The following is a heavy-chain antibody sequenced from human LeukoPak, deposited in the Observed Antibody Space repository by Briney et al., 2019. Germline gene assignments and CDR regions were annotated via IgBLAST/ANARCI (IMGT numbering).Heavy chain of an antibody. CDR1: EFIVSINY. CDR2: IYSRGDT. J-gene: IGHJ5*02. V-gene: IGHV3-53*01. CDR3: ARGYSSWFDP. D-gene: IGHD6-13*01. Sequence: PGGSLRLSCAASEFIVSINYMTWVRQAPGKGLEWVSLIYSRGDTKYADSVKGRFTISRDNAKNTLYLQMNSLRAEDTAVYYCARGYSSWFDPWGQGTLVTVSS.